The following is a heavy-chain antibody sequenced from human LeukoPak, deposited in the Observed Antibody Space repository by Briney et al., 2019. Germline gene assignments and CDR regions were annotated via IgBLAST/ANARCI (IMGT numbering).Heavy chain of an antibody. V-gene: IGHV3-48*03. Sequence: GGSLRLSCAASGFSFSSYEMNWVRQAPGKGLEWVSYISSSGSTIYYADSVKGRFTISRDSAKNSLYLQMNSLRAEDTALYYCARDSADNLDWGQGTLVTVSS. CDR2: ISSSGSTI. D-gene: IGHD3-9*01. CDR3: ARDSADNLD. J-gene: IGHJ4*02. CDR1: GFSFSSYE.